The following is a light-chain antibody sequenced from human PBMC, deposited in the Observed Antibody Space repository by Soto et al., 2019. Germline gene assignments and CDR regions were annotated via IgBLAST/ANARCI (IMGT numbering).Light chain of an antibody. V-gene: IGLV4-60*02. CDR1: SGHSSYI. Sequence: QSVLTQSSSASASLGSSVKLTCTLSSGHSSYIIAWHQQQPGKAPRYLMKLEGSGSYNKGSGVPDRFSGSSSGADRYLTISNLPFEDEADYYCETWDSNIWVFGGGTKVTVL. CDR2: LEGSGSY. CDR3: ETWDSNIWV. J-gene: IGLJ3*02.